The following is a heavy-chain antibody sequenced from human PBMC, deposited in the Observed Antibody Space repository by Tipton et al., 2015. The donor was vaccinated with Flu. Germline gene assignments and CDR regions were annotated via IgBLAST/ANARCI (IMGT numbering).Heavy chain of an antibody. Sequence: TLSLTCTVSGGSISSHYWSWIRQPPGKGLEWIGYIYYSGSISYNPSLKSRVTISVDTSKNQFSLKLSSVTAADTAVYYCAREWGDAFVIWGQGTMVTVSS. CDR3: AREWGDAFVI. CDR2: IYYSGSI. D-gene: IGHD3-16*01. J-gene: IGHJ3*02. CDR1: GGSISSHY. V-gene: IGHV4-59*11.